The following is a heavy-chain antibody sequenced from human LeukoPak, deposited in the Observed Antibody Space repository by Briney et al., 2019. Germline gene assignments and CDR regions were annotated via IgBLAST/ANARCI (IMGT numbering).Heavy chain of an antibody. Sequence: GGSLRLSCAASGFTFSSYEMNWVRQAPGKGLEWVSYISSSGSTIYYADSVKGRFTISRDNAKNSLYLQMNSLRAEDTAVYYCATHSGSYKARGYFDYWGQGTLVTVSS. V-gene: IGHV3-48*03. J-gene: IGHJ4*02. CDR1: GFTFSSYE. CDR2: ISSSGSTI. CDR3: ATHSGSYKARGYFDY. D-gene: IGHD1-26*01.